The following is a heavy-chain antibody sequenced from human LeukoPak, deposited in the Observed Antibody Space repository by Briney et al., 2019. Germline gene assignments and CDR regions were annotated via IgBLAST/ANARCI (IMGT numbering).Heavy chain of an antibody. V-gene: IGHV3-21*01. J-gene: IGHJ4*02. CDR1: GFTFSSYS. CDR2: ISSSSSYI. Sequence: GGSLRLSCAASGFTFSSYSMNWVRQAPGKGLEWVSSISSSSSYIYYADSVKGRFTISRDNAKNSLYLQMSSLRDDDTAVYYCTRDRGWQQFDYWGQGTLVTVSS. D-gene: IGHD5-24*01. CDR3: TRDRGWQQFDY.